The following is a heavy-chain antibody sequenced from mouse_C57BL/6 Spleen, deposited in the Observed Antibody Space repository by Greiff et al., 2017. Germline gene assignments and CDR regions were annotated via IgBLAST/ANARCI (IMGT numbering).Heavy chain of an antibody. CDR3: ARRYGSSYDYFAY. J-gene: IGHJ2*01. CDR2: ISSGGSYT. Sequence: EVKLVESGGDLVKPGGSLKLSCAASGFTFSSYGMSWVRQTPDKRLEWVATISSGGSYTYYPDSVKGRFTISRDNAKNTLYLQMSSLKSEDTAMXYCARRYGSSYDYFAYWGQGTTLTVSS. CDR1: GFTFSSYG. V-gene: IGHV5-6*02. D-gene: IGHD1-1*01.